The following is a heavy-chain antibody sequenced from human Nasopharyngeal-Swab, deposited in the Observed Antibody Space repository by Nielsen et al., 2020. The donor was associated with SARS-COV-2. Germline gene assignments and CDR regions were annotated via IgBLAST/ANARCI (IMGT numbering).Heavy chain of an antibody. D-gene: IGHD2-15*01. CDR2: INPSGGRT. V-gene: IGHV1-46*01. J-gene: IGHJ6*03. Sequence: WGRQAPGQGLGWMGTINPSGGRTAYAQKFQGRVTMTRDTSTSTVYMELSSLRSDDTAVYYCARDLEAAASYYYFYMDVWGKGTTVTVSS. CDR3: ARDLEAAASYYYFYMDV.